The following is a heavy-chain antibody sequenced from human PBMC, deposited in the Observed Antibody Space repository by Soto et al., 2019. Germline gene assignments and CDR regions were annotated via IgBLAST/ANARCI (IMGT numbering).Heavy chain of an antibody. V-gene: IGHV1-2*02. D-gene: IGHD2-2*01. J-gene: IGHJ4*01. Sequence: ASVKVSCKASGYTFTGYYMHWVRQAPGQGLEWMGWINPKSGATNYAQNFQGRVTMTRDTSISTAYMELSRLRSDDTAVYYCARDRAYSSSNGCCNFDHWGHGTLVTVSS. CDR3: ARDRAYSSSNGCCNFDH. CDR2: INPKSGAT. CDR1: GYTFTGYY.